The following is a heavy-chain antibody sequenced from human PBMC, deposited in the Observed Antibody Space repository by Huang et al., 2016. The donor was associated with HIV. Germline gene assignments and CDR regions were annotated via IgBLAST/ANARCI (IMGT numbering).Heavy chain of an antibody. CDR1: GFDFRSHD. Sequence: QLQLVESGGGVVQPGGSLRLSCVASGFDFRSHDRHWVRQAPGKGLEWITFSGDGGKNKQYGDSLTGRFTISRDNSKNTLYLQMNSLRPEDTAVYYCAKEEAGRFGAFDIWGQGTMVTVSS. D-gene: IGHD3-10*01. CDR2: SGDGGKNK. V-gene: IGHV3-30*02. CDR3: AKEEAGRFGAFDI. J-gene: IGHJ3*02.